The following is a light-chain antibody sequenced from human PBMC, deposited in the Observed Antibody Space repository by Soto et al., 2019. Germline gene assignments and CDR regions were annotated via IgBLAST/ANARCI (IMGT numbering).Light chain of an antibody. CDR2: AAS. Sequence: DIQMTQSPSSLSASVGDRVTITCRASQSISNSLNWYQQKPGNAPKVLIYAASNLQSEVPSKFSGSGSGTDFTLTIDSLQPEDFAIYYCRQSSTTPYTFGQGTKVDIK. CDR3: RQSSTTPYT. V-gene: IGKV1-39*01. CDR1: QSISNS. J-gene: IGKJ2*01.